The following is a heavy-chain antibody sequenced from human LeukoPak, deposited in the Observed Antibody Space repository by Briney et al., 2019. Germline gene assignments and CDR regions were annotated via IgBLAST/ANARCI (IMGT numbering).Heavy chain of an antibody. Sequence: SETLSLTCTVSGGSISSSSYYWAWIRQPPGKGLEWIGSIYYSGSTYYNPSLKSRVTISVDTSKNQFSLKLSPVTAADTAVYYCARGGGWYAGTSIQHWGQGTLVTVSS. CDR3: ARGGGWYAGTSIQH. V-gene: IGHV4-39*07. CDR2: IYYSGST. D-gene: IGHD6-19*01. J-gene: IGHJ1*01. CDR1: GGSISSSSYY.